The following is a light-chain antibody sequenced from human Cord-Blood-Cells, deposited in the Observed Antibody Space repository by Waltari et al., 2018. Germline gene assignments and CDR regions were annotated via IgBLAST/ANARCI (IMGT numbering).Light chain of an antibody. CDR3: QQDYNLPTYT. CDR2: GAA. V-gene: IGKV3D-7*01. Sequence: PGERVTLSCRASQRVSSSYLTWYQQKPGQAPRLLIYGAATRATNIPARFSGSGSGTDFTLTISSLQPEDFAVYYCQQDYNLPTYTFGQGTKLEIK. CDR1: QRVSSSY. J-gene: IGKJ2*01.